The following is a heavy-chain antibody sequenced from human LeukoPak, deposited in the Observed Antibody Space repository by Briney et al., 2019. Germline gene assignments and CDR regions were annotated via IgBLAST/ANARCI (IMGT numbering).Heavy chain of an antibody. CDR2: ISVYNGNT. J-gene: IGHJ4*02. Sequence: ASVKVSCKASGYTVTSYGISWVRQAPGQGLEWMGWISVYNGNTKYAQKFQGRVTMTTDTSTSTAYMELRSLKSDDTAVYYCARGVGANSRPDYWGQGTLVTVSS. D-gene: IGHD1-26*01. CDR3: ARGVGANSRPDY. V-gene: IGHV1-18*01. CDR1: GYTVTSYG.